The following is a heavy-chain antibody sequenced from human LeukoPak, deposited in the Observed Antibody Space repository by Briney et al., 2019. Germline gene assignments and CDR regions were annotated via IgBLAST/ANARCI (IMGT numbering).Heavy chain of an antibody. V-gene: IGHV4-38-2*02. CDR1: GYSISSSYY. J-gene: IGHJ4*02. Sequence: SETLSLTCTVSGYSISSSYYWGWIRQPPGKGLEWIGSIYYSGSTYYNPSLKSRVTISVDTSKNQFSLKLSSVTAADTAVYYCARIFGGYHGRRFDYWGQGTLVTVSS. D-gene: IGHD3-22*01. CDR2: IYYSGST. CDR3: ARIFGGYHGRRFDY.